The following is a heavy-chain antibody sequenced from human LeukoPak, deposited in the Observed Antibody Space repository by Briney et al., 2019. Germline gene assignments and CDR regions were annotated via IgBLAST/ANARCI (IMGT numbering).Heavy chain of an antibody. CDR3: AKGRGKTTTVRGVITD. D-gene: IGHD3-10*01. Sequence: GGSLRLSCAASGFSFSSCGMHWVRQAPGKGLEWVGVISYDGNIQYYADSVKGRFTISRDNSKNTLHLQMNSLRAEDTAVYYCAKGRGKTTTVRGVITDWGQGTLVTVSS. V-gene: IGHV3-30*18. J-gene: IGHJ4*02. CDR2: ISYDGNIQ. CDR1: GFSFSSCG.